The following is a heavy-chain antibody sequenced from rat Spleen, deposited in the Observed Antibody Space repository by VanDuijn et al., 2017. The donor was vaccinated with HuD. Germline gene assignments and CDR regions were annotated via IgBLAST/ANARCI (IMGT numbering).Heavy chain of an antibody. V-gene: IGHV5-20*01. CDR1: GFTFSNYG. J-gene: IGHJ2*01. CDR3: TTAGD. CDR2: ISYDGGST. D-gene: IGHD4-3*01. Sequence: EVQLVESGGGLVQPGRSMKLSCAASGFTFSNYGMAWVRQAPKKGLEWVAYISYDGGSTYYRDSVKDRFTISRDNAKSTLYLQMDSLRSEDTATYYCTTAGDWGQGVMVTVSS.